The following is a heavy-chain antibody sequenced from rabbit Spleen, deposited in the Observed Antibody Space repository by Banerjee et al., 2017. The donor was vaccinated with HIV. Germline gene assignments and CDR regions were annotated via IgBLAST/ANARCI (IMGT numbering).Heavy chain of an antibody. Sequence: QSLEESGGDLVKPGASLTLTCTASGFSFSSNDYMCWVRQAPGKGLEWISCIAGSSSGFIYSATWAKGRFTCSKISSTTVTLQMTSLTVADTATYFCARYPTTWCFALWGQGTLVTVS. V-gene: IGHV1S40*01. CDR3: ARYPTTWCFAL. D-gene: IGHD5-1*01. CDR2: IAGSSSGFI. CDR1: GFSFSSNDY. J-gene: IGHJ4*01.